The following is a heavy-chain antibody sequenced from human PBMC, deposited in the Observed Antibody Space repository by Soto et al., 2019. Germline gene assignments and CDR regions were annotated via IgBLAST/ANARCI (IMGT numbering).Heavy chain of an antibody. CDR1: GFTFSSYE. CDR3: ARARYLVAFDI. D-gene: IGHD1-1*01. V-gene: IGHV3-48*03. Sequence: GGSLRLSCAASGFTFSSYEMNWVRQAPGKGLEWVSYISSGGSTIYYAGSVKGRFTISRDNAKNSLSLQVNSLRAEDTAVYYCARARYLVAFDIWGQGTMVTVSS. CDR2: ISSGGSTI. J-gene: IGHJ3*02.